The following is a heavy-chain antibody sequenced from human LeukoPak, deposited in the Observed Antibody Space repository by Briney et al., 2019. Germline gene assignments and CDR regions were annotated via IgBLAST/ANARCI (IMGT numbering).Heavy chain of an antibody. J-gene: IGHJ4*02. Sequence: PGGSLRLSCAASGFTFSSYSMNWVRQAPGKGLEWVSYISSSSSTIDYADSVKGRFTISRDNARNSLYLRMNSLRAEDTAVYYCARGYSSSCDYWGQGTLVTVSS. D-gene: IGHD6-13*01. CDR2: ISSSSSTI. CDR1: GFTFSSYS. CDR3: ARGYSSSCDY. V-gene: IGHV3-48*01.